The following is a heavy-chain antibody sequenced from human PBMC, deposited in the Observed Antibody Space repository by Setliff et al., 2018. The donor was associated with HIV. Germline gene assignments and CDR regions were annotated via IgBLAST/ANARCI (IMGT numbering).Heavy chain of an antibody. D-gene: IGHD2-2*02. CDR2: ISSSSRSK. Sequence: GGSLRLSCAASGFTFSDHYMDWVRQAPGKGLEWVSSISSSSRSKYYADSVKGRFTIARDNTKNSLYLQLNSLRAEDTAVYYCARDAAAPAAIEGAFDIWGQGTMVTVSS. V-gene: IGHV3-11*06. J-gene: IGHJ3*02. CDR1: GFTFSDHY. CDR3: ARDAAAPAAIEGAFDI.